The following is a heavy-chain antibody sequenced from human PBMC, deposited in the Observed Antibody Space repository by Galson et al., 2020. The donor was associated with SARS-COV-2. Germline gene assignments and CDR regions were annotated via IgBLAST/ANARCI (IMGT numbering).Heavy chain of an antibody. V-gene: IGHV3-21*01. CDR2: ISAASDYI. D-gene: IGHD2-2*01. Sequence: GESLKISCAASGFTFNYYTMNWVRQAPGKGLEWVSSISAASDYIYYADSLKGRFTISRDNDKNLLYLQMHSLRAEDTARYYCARFCSNMRYSSGGDYYGFDVCGQGTTITVSS. J-gene: IGHJ6*02. CDR3: ARFCSNMRYSSGGDYYGFDV. CDR1: GFTFNYYT.